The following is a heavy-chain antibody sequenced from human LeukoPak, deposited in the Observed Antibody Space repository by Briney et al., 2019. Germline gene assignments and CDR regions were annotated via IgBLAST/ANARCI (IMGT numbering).Heavy chain of an antibody. V-gene: IGHV4-4*08. D-gene: IGHD3-16*02. CDR1: GASISRHY. J-gene: IGHJ4*02. CDR2: IHSTGTT. Sequence: PSETLSLTCFVSGASISRHYWTWMRHTPGQGLHWIGYIHSTGTTNYNPSLKSRATMSLDTSKNQFSLRLNSVAAADTAVYYCARSEYVWGGYRLDFWGQGALVTVSS. CDR3: ARSEYVWGGYRLDF.